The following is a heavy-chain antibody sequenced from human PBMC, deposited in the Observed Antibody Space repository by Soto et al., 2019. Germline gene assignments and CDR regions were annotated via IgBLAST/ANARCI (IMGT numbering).Heavy chain of an antibody. CDR1: GFTFGSYW. J-gene: IGHJ4*01. V-gene: IGHV3-7*01. Sequence: PGGSLRLSCAASGFTFGSYWMSWVRQAPGKGREWLATIKMDASEQKYVDSVKGRFTMSRDNAKNSLYLQSACMRAEDTAVYYCSRDWGYGSGASVIHYLDYLCHGTLVTVSS. D-gene: IGHD3-10*01. CDR3: SRDWGYGSGASVIHYLDY. CDR2: IKMDASEQ.